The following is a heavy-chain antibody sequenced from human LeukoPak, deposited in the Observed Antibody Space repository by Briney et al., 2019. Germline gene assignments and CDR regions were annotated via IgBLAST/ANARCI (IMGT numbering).Heavy chain of an antibody. CDR3: AKGARPHSDY. CDR2: VSGNGAGT. CDR1: GFTFSSHA. D-gene: IGHD6-6*01. V-gene: IGHV3-23*01. J-gene: IGHJ4*02. Sequence: PGGSLRLSCAASGFTFSSHAMSWVRQAPGKGLEWVSAVSGNGAGTYYADSVKGRFTISRDNSKNTLYLQMNSLRAEDTAVYYCAKGARPHSDYWGQGTLVSVSS.